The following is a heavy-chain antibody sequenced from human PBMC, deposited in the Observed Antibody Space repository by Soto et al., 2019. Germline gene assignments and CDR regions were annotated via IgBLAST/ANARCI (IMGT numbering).Heavy chain of an antibody. Sequence: QVQLLQSGAEVKRPGSSVRVSCKASGVSFHSYGFAWVRQAPGQGLEWLGKITPNMPLTNYAQSFQGRVTITAETSTSTSYPELTSMTSEDTAVYYCARMKLARLDLWGQGTLVTVSS. V-gene: IGHV1-69*09. J-gene: IGHJ4*02. CDR2: ITPNMPLT. CDR3: ARMKLARLDL. CDR1: GVSFHSYG.